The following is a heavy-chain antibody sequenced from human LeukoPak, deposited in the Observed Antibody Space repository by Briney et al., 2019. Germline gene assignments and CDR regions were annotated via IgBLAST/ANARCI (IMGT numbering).Heavy chain of an antibody. CDR3: ARSSITMIVGWFDP. CDR2: ISGSGGST. D-gene: IGHD3-22*01. V-gene: IGHV3-64*01. J-gene: IGHJ5*02. Sequence: PGGSLRLSCAASGFTFSSYSTYAMSWVRQAPVKGLEWVSAISGSGGSTYYANSVKGRFTISRDNSKNTLYLQMGSLRAEDMAVYYCARSSITMIVGWFDPWGQGTLVTVSS. CDR1: GFTFSSYSTYA.